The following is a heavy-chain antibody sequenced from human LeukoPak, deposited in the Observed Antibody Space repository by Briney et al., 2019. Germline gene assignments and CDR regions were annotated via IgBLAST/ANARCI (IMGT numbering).Heavy chain of an antibody. CDR1: GFTFSNHA. Sequence: GGSLRLSCAASGFTFSNHAMNWVRQAPGKGLEWVSAISGSGATTYHADSVKGRFTMSRDNSKNTLYLQMDSLRVEDAAVYYCARGQRYDFWSGDDYYYMDVWGKGTTVTVSS. CDR3: ARGQRYDFWSGDDYYYMDV. CDR2: ISGSGATT. J-gene: IGHJ6*03. D-gene: IGHD3-3*01. V-gene: IGHV3-23*01.